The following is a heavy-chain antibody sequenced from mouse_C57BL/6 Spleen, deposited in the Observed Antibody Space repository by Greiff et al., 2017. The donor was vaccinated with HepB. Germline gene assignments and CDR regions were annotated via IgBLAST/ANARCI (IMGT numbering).Heavy chain of an antibody. Sequence: QVQLQQSGPELVKPGASVKISCKASGYAFSSSWMNWVKQRPGKGLVWIGRIYPGDGDTNYNGKFTGKATLTADKSSSTAYMQLSSLTSEDAAVYCCARKGLGDYFDYWGQGTTLTVSS. CDR1: GYAFSSSW. D-gene: IGHD2-4*01. V-gene: IGHV1-82*01. CDR2: IYPGDGDT. CDR3: ARKGLGDYFDY. J-gene: IGHJ2*01.